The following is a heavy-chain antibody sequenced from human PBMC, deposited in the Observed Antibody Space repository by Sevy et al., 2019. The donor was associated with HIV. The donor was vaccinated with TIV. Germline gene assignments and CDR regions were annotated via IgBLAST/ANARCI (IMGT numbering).Heavy chain of an antibody. Sequence: SETLSLTCTVSGVSISGYYWSWIRQSPGKGLEWIGYIYYTGMTNYNPSLKSRVTISDDTSKNQFSLKLNSVTAADTAVYYCARAAAEYYYGMDVWGQGTKVTVSS. CDR2: IYYTGMT. J-gene: IGHJ6*02. CDR1: GVSISGYY. V-gene: IGHV4-59*01. CDR3: ARAAAEYYYGMDV. D-gene: IGHD6-25*01.